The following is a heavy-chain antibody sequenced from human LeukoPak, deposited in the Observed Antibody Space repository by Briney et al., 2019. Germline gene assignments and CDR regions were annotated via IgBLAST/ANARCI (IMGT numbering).Heavy chain of an antibody. Sequence: GGSLRLSCAASGFTFSSHGMHWVRQAPGKGLEWVAFIRYDGSNKYYADSVKGRFTISRDNSKNTLYLQMNSLRAEDTAVYYCATSNLDNFDYWGQGTLVTVSS. V-gene: IGHV3-30*02. J-gene: IGHJ4*02. CDR2: IRYDGSNK. D-gene: IGHD2-2*03. CDR1: GFTFSSHG. CDR3: ATSNLDNFDY.